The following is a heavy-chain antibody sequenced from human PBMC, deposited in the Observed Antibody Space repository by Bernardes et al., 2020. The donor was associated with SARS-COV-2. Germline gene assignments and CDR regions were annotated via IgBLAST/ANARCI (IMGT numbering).Heavy chain of an antibody. CDR1: GFPLSSPW. Sequence: GGSLRLSCSASGFPLSSPWMSWVRPAPGKSLEWVANLNGDGSAKHYADSVRGRFTISRDNAENSLYLQMNSLRVDDTAVYYCSQKDGDFWGQGALVTVSS. CDR3: SQKDGDF. J-gene: IGHJ4*02. V-gene: IGHV3-7*02. CDR2: LNGDGSAK.